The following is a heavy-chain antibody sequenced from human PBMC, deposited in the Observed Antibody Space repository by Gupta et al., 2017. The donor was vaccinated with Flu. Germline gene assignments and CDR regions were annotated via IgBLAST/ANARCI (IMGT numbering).Heavy chain of an antibody. CDR3: ARAKSYYDSSGYIGRHEFDY. J-gene: IGHJ4*02. Sequence: EVQLVESGGGLVQPGGSLRLSCAASGFTFSSYDMHWVRQATGKGLEWVSAIGTAGDTYYPGSVKGRFTISRENAKNSLYLQMNSLRAGETAVYYCARAKSYYDSSGYIGRHEFDYWGQGTLVTVSS. D-gene: IGHD3-22*01. V-gene: IGHV3-13*04. CDR2: IGTAGDT. CDR1: GFTFSSYD.